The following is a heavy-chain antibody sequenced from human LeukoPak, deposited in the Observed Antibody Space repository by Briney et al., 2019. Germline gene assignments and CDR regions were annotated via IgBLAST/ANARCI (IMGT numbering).Heavy chain of an antibody. V-gene: IGHV3-23*01. CDR3: AKEDGEGAAAGDYYFDY. J-gene: IGHJ4*02. CDR1: GFTFSSYA. D-gene: IGHD6-13*01. Sequence: GSLRLSCAASGFTFSSYAMSWVRQAPGKGLEWVSAISGSGGSTYYADSVKGRFTISRDNSKNTLYLQMNSLRAEDTAVYYCAKEDGEGAAAGDYYFDYWGQGTLVTVSS. CDR2: ISGSGGST.